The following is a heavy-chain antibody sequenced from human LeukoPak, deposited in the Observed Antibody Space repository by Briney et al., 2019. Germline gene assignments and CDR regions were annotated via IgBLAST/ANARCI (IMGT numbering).Heavy chain of an antibody. V-gene: IGHV4-59*08. Sequence: SETLSLTCTVSGGSISSYYWSWIRQPPGKGLEWIGYIYYSGSTNYNPSLKSRVTKSVDTSKNQFSLKLSSVTAADTAVYYCARLAQVPGSYAFLDYWGQGTLVTVSS. J-gene: IGHJ4*02. D-gene: IGHD3-16*01. CDR2: IYYSGST. CDR1: GGSISSYY. CDR3: ARLAQVPGSYAFLDY.